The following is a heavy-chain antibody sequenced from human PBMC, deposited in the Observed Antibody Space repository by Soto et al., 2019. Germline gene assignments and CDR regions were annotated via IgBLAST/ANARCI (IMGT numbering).Heavy chain of an antibody. CDR1: GFTFSIYA. V-gene: IGHV3-30-3*01. Sequence: GRSLRLSCAASGFTFSIYAMHWVRQAPGKGLEWVAVISYDGSNKYYADSVKGRFTISRDNSKNTLYLQMNSLRAEDTAVYYCARDSDGSGSYYLQPNYYYYYGMDVWGQGTTVTVSS. J-gene: IGHJ6*02. CDR3: ARDSDGSGSYYLQPNYYYYYGMDV. D-gene: IGHD3-10*01. CDR2: ISYDGSNK.